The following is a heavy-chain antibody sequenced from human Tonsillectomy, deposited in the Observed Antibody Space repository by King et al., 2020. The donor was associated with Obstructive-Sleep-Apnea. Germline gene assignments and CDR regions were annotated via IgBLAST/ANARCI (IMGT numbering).Heavy chain of an antibody. V-gene: IGHV4-4*07. CDR1: GGSISGYY. CDR3: ARARAPGGSGLGYFDY. J-gene: IGHJ4*02. D-gene: IGHD3-10*01. CDR2: LYTSGST. Sequence: QLQESGPGLVKPSETLSLTCTVSGGSISGYYWSWIRQPAGKGLEWIGRLYTSGSTNYNPSLKSRVTMSVDTSKNQFSLKLSSVTAADTAMYYCARARAPGGSGLGYFDYWGQGTLVTVSS.